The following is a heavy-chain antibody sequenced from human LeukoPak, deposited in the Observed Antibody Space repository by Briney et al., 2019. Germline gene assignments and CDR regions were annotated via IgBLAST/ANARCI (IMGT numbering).Heavy chain of an antibody. CDR2: MNPNSGNT. CDR1: GYTFTSYD. D-gene: IGHD1-26*01. V-gene: IGHV1-8*01. CDR3: ARVRGGMVGEDIDY. J-gene: IGHJ4*02. Sequence: ASVKVSCKASGYTFTSYDINWVRQATGQGLEWMGWMNPNSGNTGYAQKFQGRVTMTRNTSISTAYMELRSLRSDDTAVYYCARVRGGMVGEDIDYWGQGTLVTVSS.